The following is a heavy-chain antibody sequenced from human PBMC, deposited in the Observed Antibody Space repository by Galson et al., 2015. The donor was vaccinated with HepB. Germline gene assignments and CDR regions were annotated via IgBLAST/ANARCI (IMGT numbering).Heavy chain of an antibody. Sequence: SLRLSCAASGFTFSSYAMSWVRQAPGKGLEWVSTIRGSGGSTHYADSVKGRLTISRDNSKNTVYLQMNSLRAEDTAVYYCAKDASYFYGLDVWGQGTTVTVSS. J-gene: IGHJ6*02. CDR1: GFTFSSYA. CDR3: AKDASYFYGLDV. CDR2: IRGSGGST. V-gene: IGHV3-23*01.